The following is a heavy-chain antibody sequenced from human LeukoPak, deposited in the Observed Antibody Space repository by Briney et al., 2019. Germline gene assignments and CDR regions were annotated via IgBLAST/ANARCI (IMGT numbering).Heavy chain of an antibody. CDR1: GFTFSSYD. CDR2: IGTAGDT. D-gene: IGHD6-13*01. J-gene: IGHJ3*02. CDR3: ARSVAAAGSPGAFDI. Sequence: GGSLRLSCAASGFTFSSYDMHWVRQATGKGLEWVSAIGTAGDTYYPGSVKGRFTISRENAKNSLYLQMNSLRAGDTAVYYCARSVAAAGSPGAFDIWGQGTMVTVSP. V-gene: IGHV3-13*01.